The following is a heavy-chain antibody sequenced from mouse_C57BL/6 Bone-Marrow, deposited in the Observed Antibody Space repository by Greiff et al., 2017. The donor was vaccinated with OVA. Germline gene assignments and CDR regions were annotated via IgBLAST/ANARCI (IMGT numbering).Heavy chain of an antibody. J-gene: IGHJ2*01. Sequence: VQLQQPGAELVKPGASVKMSCKASGYTFTSYWITWVKQRPGQGLEWIGDIYPGCGSTNYNEKFKSKATLTVDTSSSTADMQLSSLTSEDSAVYYCAREEEGYYEANYWGQGTTLTVSS. CDR1: GYTFTSYW. CDR2: IYPGCGST. D-gene: IGHD2-3*01. CDR3: AREEEGYYEANY. V-gene: IGHV1-55*01.